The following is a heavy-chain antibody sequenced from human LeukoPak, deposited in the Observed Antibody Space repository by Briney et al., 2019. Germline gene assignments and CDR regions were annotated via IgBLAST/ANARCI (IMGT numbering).Heavy chain of an antibody. D-gene: IGHD1-14*01. V-gene: IGHV4-4*07. CDR1: GGSISSYY. J-gene: IGHJ6*03. CDR3: AREGRTEDYYYYYMDV. Sequence: SETLSLTCTVSGGSISSYYWSWIRQPAGKGLEWIGRIYTSGSTNYNPSLKGRATMSVDTSKNQFSLKLSSVTAADTAVYYCAREGRTEDYYYYYMDVWGKGTTVTVSS. CDR2: IYTSGST.